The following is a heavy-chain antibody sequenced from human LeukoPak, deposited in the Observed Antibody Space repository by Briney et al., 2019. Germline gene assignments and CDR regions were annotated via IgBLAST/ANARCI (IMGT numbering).Heavy chain of an antibody. CDR3: ARQGGMGGPWYFDL. D-gene: IGHD3-16*01. Sequence: GGSLRLSCAASGFTFSIAWMTWVRQAPGKGLEWVGRIKSKTDGGTTDYAAPVKGRFTISRDDSKNTLYLQMNSLKTEDTAVYYCARQGGMGGPWYFDLWGRGTLVTVSS. J-gene: IGHJ2*01. V-gene: IGHV3-15*01. CDR1: GFTFSIAW. CDR2: IKSKTDGGTT.